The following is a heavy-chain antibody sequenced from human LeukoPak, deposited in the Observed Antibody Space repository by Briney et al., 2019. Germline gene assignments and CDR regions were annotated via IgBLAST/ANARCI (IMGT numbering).Heavy chain of an antibody. J-gene: IGHJ4*02. V-gene: IGHV3-23*01. CDR1: GFTFSSYA. CDR3: AKEGGELGYCSSTSCY. D-gene: IGHD2-2*01. Sequence: PGGSLRLSCAASGFTFSSYAMSWVRQAPGKGLEWVSAISGSGGSTYYADSVKGRFTISRDNSKNTLYLQMNSLRAEDTAVYYCAKEGGELGYCSSTSCYWGQGTLVTVSS. CDR2: ISGSGGST.